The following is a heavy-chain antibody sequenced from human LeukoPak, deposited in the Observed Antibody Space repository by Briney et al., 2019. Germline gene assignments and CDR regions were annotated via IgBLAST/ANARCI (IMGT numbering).Heavy chain of an antibody. CDR1: GGTFSSYA. D-gene: IGHD3-10*01. Sequence: SVKVSCKASGGTFSSYAISWVRQAPGQGLEWMGGIIPIFGTANYAQKFQGRVTITADESTSTAYMELSSLRSEDTAVYYCAGGPPSWYFDYWGQGTLVAVSS. V-gene: IGHV1-69*13. CDR2: IIPIFGTA. CDR3: AGGPPSWYFDY. J-gene: IGHJ4*02.